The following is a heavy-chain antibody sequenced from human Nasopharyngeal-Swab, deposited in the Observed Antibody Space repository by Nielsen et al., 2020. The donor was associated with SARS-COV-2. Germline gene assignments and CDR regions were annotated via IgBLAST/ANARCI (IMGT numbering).Heavy chain of an antibody. CDR1: GYTFTGYY. CDR2: INPNSGGT. D-gene: IGHD6-19*01. Sequence: ASVKASCKASGYTFTGYYMHWVRQAPGQGLEWMGWINPNSGGTNYAQKFQGWVTMTRDTSISTAYMELSRLRSDDTAVYYCARDKGSGSDYYYYYMDVWGKGTTVTVSS. V-gene: IGHV1-2*04. J-gene: IGHJ6*03. CDR3: ARDKGSGSDYYYYYMDV.